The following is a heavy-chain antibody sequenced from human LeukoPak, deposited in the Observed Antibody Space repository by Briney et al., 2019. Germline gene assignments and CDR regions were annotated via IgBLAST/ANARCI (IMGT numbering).Heavy chain of an antibody. J-gene: IGHJ5*02. V-gene: IGHV1-46*01. CDR3: ARDNSVGDIAWWFDP. CDR2: INTSAGST. CDR1: GYTFTSYY. Sequence: ASVKVSCKTSGYTFTSYYIHWVRQAPGQGLEWMGMINTSAGSTNYAQKFQGRVTMTRDMSTTTDYMELSSLRSEDTAVYYCARDNSVGDIAWWFDPWGQGTLVTVSS. D-gene: IGHD3-16*02.